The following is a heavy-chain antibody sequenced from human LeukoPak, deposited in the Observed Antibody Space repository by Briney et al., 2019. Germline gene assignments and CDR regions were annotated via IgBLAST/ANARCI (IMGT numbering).Heavy chain of an antibody. Sequence: PGRSLRLSCAASGFTFSSYGMHWVRQAPGNELEWVAVISYDGSNKYYADSVKGRFTISRDNSKNTLYVQMNSLRAEDTAVYYCAKDPHYDILTGYYTYFDYWGQGTLVTVSS. V-gene: IGHV3-30*18. D-gene: IGHD3-9*01. CDR2: ISYDGSNK. J-gene: IGHJ4*02. CDR3: AKDPHYDILTGYYTYFDY. CDR1: GFTFSSYG.